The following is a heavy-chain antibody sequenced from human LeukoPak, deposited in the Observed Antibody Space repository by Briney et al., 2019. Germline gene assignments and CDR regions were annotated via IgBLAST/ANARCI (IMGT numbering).Heavy chain of an antibody. CDR3: ARDLAYSRLDY. V-gene: IGHV3-7*01. J-gene: IGHJ4*02. CDR1: GLTFSSSW. D-gene: IGHD5-18*01. CDR2: INPDGNKK. Sequence: GALRLSCAVSGLTFSSSWMDWVRQAPGKGLEWVASINPDGNKKYSADSVKGRFTIPRDNAENSLYLQMNSLRVEDTAFYYCARDLAYSRLDYWGQGMLVTVSS.